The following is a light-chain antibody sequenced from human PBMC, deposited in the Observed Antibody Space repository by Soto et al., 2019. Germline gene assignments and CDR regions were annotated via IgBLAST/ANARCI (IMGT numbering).Light chain of an antibody. Sequence: QSALTQPASVSGSPGQSITISCTGTSSDVGGYNYVSWYQQHPGKAPKLMIYNVSNRPSGVSNRFSGSKSGNTASLTISGLQAEDEDDYYCSSYTSSSTSVFGTGTKLNVL. J-gene: IGLJ1*01. CDR1: SSDVGGYNY. CDR2: NVS. V-gene: IGLV2-14*01. CDR3: SSYTSSSTSV.